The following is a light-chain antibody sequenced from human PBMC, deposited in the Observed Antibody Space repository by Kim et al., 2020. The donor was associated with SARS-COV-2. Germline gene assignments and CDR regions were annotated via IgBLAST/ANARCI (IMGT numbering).Light chain of an antibody. V-gene: IGKV1-39*01. J-gene: IGKJ1*01. CDR2: AAS. Sequence: DIQMTQSPSSLSAFVGDRVTITCRASQSISSYLNWYQQKPGKAPKLLIYAASSLESGVPSRFSGSGSGTDFTLTISSLQPEDFATYYCQQSYSTPRTLGQGTKVDIK. CDR3: QQSYSTPRT. CDR1: QSISSY.